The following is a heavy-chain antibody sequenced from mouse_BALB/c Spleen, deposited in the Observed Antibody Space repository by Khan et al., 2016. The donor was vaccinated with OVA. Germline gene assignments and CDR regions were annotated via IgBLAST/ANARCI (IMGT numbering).Heavy chain of an antibody. V-gene: IGHV2-6-4*01. D-gene: IGHD2-14*01. CDR1: GFSLSRYN. CDR2: IWGGGGT. CDR3: ARAYYGYDDYYAMDY. J-gene: IGHJ4*01. Sequence: QVQLKESGPGLVAPSQSLSITCTVSGFSLSRYNIHWVRQPPGKGLEWLGMIWGGGGTDYNSTLKSRLSIIKDNSKSQVFLKMNSLQTEDTAMYYCARAYYGYDDYYAMDYWGQGTSVTVSS.